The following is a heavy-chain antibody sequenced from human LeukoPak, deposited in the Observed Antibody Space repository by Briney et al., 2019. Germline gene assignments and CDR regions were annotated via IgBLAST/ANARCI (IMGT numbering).Heavy chain of an antibody. CDR2: INPSSGGT. J-gene: IGHJ4*02. Sequence: ASVKVSCKASGYTFTDYYMHWVRQAPGQGLQWMGRINPSSGGTNYAQKLQGRVTMTTDTSTSTAYMELRSLRSDDTAVYYCAINFDWLLSLPDYWGQGTLVTVSS. V-gene: IGHV1-2*06. D-gene: IGHD3-9*01. CDR3: AINFDWLLSLPDY. CDR1: GYTFTDYY.